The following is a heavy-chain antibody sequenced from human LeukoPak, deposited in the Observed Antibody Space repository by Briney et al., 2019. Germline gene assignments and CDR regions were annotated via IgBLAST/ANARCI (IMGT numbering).Heavy chain of an antibody. CDR3: ARGSQSTWGFFAY. D-gene: IGHD1-1*01. CDR2: TWYDGSNE. J-gene: IGHJ4*02. V-gene: IGHV3-33*01. CDR1: GFTFSNYG. Sequence: GGSLRLSCAASGFTFSNYGMHWVRQAPGKGLQWVAVTWYDGSNEYYTGSVKGRFTISRDNAHNTLYLQMNSLRAEDTAVYYCARGSQSTWGFFAYWGQGTRVTVSS.